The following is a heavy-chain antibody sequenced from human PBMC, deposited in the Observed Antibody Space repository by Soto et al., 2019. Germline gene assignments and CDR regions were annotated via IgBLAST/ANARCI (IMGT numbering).Heavy chain of an antibody. CDR2: ITHSGST. CDR1: GGSFSGYY. Sequence: QVQLQQWGAGLLKPSETLSLTCAFYGGSFSGYYWSWIRQPPGKGLQWIGEITHSGSTNYNPSLKSRVTISVDTSKNQCSLKLSSVTAADTAVYYCARAKAAAGTLQEHPVDFDYWGQGTLVTVSS. CDR3: ARAKAAAGTLQEHPVDFDY. V-gene: IGHV4-34*01. J-gene: IGHJ4*02. D-gene: IGHD6-13*01.